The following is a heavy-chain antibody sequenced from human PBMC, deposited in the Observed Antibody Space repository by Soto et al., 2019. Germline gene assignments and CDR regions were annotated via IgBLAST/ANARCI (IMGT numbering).Heavy chain of an antibody. CDR2: INPKSGGT. D-gene: IGHD2-8*01. CDR1: GYSFSDYH. CDR3: ARGHSTDCSNGVCSFFYNHGIGG. Sequence: ASVKVSCKASGYSFSDYHIHWVRQAPGQGLEWLGRINPKSGGTSSAQKFQGWITMARDTSISTAYMELTRLRSDDTAVYFCARGHSTDCSNGVCSFFYNHGIGGWGQGTAVTVAS. J-gene: IGHJ6*02. V-gene: IGHV1-2*04.